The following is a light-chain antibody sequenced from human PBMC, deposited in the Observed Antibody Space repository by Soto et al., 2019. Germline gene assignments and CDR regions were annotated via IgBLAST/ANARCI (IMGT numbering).Light chain of an antibody. CDR2: DAS. CDR3: QLFNGFPLT. J-gene: IGKJ4*01. CDR1: QYIGSA. V-gene: IGKV1-13*02. Sequence: IQLTQSPSSLSASVGDKVTITCRAGQYIGSALAWYQQRPGKAPKLLLYDASNLEAGVPSRFSGSGSGTDFTLTITSLRPEDFATYYCQLFNGFPLTFGGGTKVQIK.